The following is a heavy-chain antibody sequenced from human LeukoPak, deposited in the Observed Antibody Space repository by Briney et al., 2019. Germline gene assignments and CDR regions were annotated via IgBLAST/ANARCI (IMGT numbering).Heavy chain of an antibody. CDR1: GGTFSSYA. D-gene: IGHD2-2*01. CDR3: ARGDIVVVPAASSGRFDP. J-gene: IGHJ5*02. Sequence: SVKVSCKASGGTFSSYAISWVRQAPGQGREWMGGIIPIFGTANYAQKFQGRVTITADKSTSTAYMELSSLRSEDTAVYYCARGDIVVVPAASSGRFDPWGQGTLVTVSS. V-gene: IGHV1-69*06. CDR2: IIPIFGTA.